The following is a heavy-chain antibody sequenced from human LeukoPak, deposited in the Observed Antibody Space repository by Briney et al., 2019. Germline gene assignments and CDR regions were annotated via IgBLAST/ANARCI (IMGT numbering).Heavy chain of an antibody. J-gene: IGHJ4*02. CDR1: GGSFSGYY. Sequence: PSETLSLTCAVYGGSFSGYYWSWIRQPPGKGMEWIGEINHSGSTNYNPSLKSRATISVDTSKNQFSLKLSSVTAADTAVYYCARGTGISRYWGQGTLVTVSS. CDR2: INHSGST. D-gene: IGHD6-13*01. V-gene: IGHV4-34*01. CDR3: ARGTGISRY.